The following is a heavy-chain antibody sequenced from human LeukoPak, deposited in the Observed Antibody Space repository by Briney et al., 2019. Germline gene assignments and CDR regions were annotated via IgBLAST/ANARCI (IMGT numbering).Heavy chain of an antibody. CDR1: GFTFSSYW. V-gene: IGHV3-7*01. CDR2: IKQDGSEK. CDR3: ARGVPAAMQYYYYYMDV. D-gene: IGHD2-2*01. Sequence: GGSLRLSCAASGFTFSSYWMSWVRQAPGKGLESVANIKQDGSEKYYVDSVKGRFTISRDNAKNSLYLQMNSLRAEDTAVYYCARGVPAAMQYYYYYMDVWGKGTTVTVSS. J-gene: IGHJ6*03.